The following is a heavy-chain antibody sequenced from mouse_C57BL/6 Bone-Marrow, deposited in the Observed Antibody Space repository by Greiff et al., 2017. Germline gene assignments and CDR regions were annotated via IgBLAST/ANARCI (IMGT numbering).Heavy chain of an antibody. V-gene: IGHV1-26*01. CDR3: ARGLMVTDWYFDV. D-gene: IGHD2-3*01. J-gene: IGHJ1*03. CDR1: GYTFTDYY. Sequence: VQLKQSGPELVKPGASVKISCKASGYTFTDYYMNWVKQSHGKSLEWIGDINPNNGGTSYNQKFKGKATLTVDKSSSTAYMELRSLTSEDSAVYYCARGLMVTDWYFDVWGTGTTVTVSS. CDR2: INPNNGGT.